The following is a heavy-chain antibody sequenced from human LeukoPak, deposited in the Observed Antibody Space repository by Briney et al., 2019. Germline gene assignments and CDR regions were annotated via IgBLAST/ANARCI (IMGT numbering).Heavy chain of an antibody. J-gene: IGHJ6*02. V-gene: IGHV3-53*01. CDR1: GFTVSSKY. CDR3: ARDLAIAVAGTRYYYYGMDV. Sequence: GGSLRLSCAASGFTVSSKYMSWVRQAPGKGLEWVSVIYSGGSTYYADSVKGRFTISRDNSKNTLYLQMNSLKAEDTAVYYCARDLAIAVAGTRYYYYGMDVWGQGTTVTVSS. D-gene: IGHD6-19*01. CDR2: IYSGGST.